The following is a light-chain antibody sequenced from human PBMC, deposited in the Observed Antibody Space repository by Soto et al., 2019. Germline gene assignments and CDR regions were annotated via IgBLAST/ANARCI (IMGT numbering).Light chain of an antibody. V-gene: IGKV3-11*01. J-gene: IGKJ5*01. CDR2: DAS. CDR3: QQRSNWPPIT. Sequence: EILMTQSPATVSVSPGERATLSCRASQSVSSFLAWYQQKPGQAPRLLIYDASNRATGIPARFSGSGSGTDFTLTISTLEPEDFAVYYCQQRSNWPPITFGQGTRLEI. CDR1: QSVSSF.